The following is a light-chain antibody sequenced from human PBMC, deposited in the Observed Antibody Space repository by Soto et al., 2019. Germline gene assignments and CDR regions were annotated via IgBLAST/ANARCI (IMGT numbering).Light chain of an antibody. J-gene: IGLJ1*01. Sequence: QSVLTQPPSVSGAPGQRVTISCTRSSSNIGATYDVQWYQQLPGTAPKLLIYGNSNRPSGVPDRFSGSKSGTSASLAITGLQADDEADYYCQSDDSSLSAHYVFGTGTRSPS. CDR3: QSDDSSLSAHYV. CDR1: SSNIGATYD. V-gene: IGLV1-40*01. CDR2: GNS.